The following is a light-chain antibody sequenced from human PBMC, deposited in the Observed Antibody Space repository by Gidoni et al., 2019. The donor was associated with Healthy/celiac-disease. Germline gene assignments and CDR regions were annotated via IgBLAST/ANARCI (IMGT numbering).Light chain of an antibody. J-gene: IGKJ5*01. CDR2: GAS. Sequence: IVMTQPPDSLAVSLDERATINCKASQSVLYSSNNKNYLAWYQQKPGQPPKLLIYGASTRESGVPDRFSGSGSGTDLTLTISSLQAEDVAVYYCQQYYSTPLTFGQGTRLEIK. V-gene: IGKV4-1*01. CDR1: QSVLYSSNNKNY. CDR3: QQYYSTPLT.